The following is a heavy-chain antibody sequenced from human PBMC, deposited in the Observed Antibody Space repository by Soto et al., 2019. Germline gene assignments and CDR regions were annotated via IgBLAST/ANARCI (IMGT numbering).Heavy chain of an antibody. V-gene: IGHV4-30-4*01. CDR3: ARGPSEDKVDY. CDR1: GGSISNVNDC. Sequence: QVELQETGPGLVKPSQTLSLTGIVSGGSISNVNDCWSWIRQRPDKGREWIGHIYSGGSIYNNPSLMSRVTISVETSKDQCSLQLSSVSAEDTAVYYCARGPSEDKVDYWGQGTLVTVSS. CDR2: IYSGGSI. J-gene: IGHJ4*02.